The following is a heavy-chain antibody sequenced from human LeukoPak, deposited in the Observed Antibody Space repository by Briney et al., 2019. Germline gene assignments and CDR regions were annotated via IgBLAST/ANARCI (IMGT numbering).Heavy chain of an antibody. J-gene: IGHJ4*02. CDR2: ISNSDNTI. V-gene: IGHV3-48*03. D-gene: IGHD1-26*01. CDR3: ARGWEFEY. CDR1: GFTFRSFD. Sequence: GGSLRLSCAASGFTFRSFDMNWVRQAPGKGLEWVAYISNSDNTIYYADSVRGRFTISRDDARNSLYLQMTSLRAEDTAVYYCARGWEFEYWGQGTLVTVSS.